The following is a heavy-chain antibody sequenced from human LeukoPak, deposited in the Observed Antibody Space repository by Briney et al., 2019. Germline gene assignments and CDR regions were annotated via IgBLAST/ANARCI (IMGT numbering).Heavy chain of an antibody. J-gene: IGHJ4*02. CDR1: GFTVSRNY. D-gene: IGHD6-13*01. CDR3: ARLSSSWGQYFDY. V-gene: IGHV3-7*01. Sequence: GGSLRLSCAVSGFTVSRNYMSWVRQAPGKGLEWVANIKQDGSEKYYVDSVKGRFTISRDNAKNSLYLQMNSLRAEDTAVYYCARLSSSWGQYFDYWGQGTLVTVSS. CDR2: IKQDGSEK.